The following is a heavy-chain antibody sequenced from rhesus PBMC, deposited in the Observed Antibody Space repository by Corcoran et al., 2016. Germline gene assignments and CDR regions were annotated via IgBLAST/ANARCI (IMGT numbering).Heavy chain of an antibody. D-gene: IGHD4-29*01. CDR3: ARDSLRNWYFDI. Sequence: QVQLQESGPGLVKPSETLSLTCAVSGGSISDSYYWNWIRQPPGKGLEWIGNIYGSSGSTYYNPSLKSRVTISKDTSKNQFSLKLSSVTAADTAVYYCARDSLRNWYFDIWGPGTPITISS. CDR1: GGSISDSYY. CDR2: IYGSSGST. V-gene: IGHV4S7*01. J-gene: IGHJ2*01.